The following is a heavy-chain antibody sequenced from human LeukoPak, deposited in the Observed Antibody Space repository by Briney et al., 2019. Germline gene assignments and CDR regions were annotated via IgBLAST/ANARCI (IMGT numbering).Heavy chain of an antibody. CDR2: ICWDDDK. J-gene: IGHJ4*01. CDR1: GFSLSTSGVG. D-gene: IGHD3-22*01. V-gene: IGHV2-5*02. CDR3: AHSFYPFYDSSGYYFDY. Sequence: SGPTLVKPTQTLTLTCTFSGFSLSTSGVGVGWIRQPPGKALEWLALICWDDDKRYSPSLKSRLTITKDTSKNQVVLTMTNMDPVDTATYYCAHSFYPFYDSSGYYFDYWGHGTLVTVSS.